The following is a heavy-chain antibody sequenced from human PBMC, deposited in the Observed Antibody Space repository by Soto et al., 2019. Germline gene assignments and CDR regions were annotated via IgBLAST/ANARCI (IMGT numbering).Heavy chain of an antibody. V-gene: IGHV1-46*01. CDR1: GYTFTSNW. D-gene: IGHD4-4*01. CDR3: ARDHSISSSGAWWLDP. CDR2: INPSGGTT. Sequence: QVQLVQSGAEVKKPGASVKISCKASGYTFTSNWIHWMRRAPGQGLEWMGIINPSGGTTFNAQMFEGRVTLTRDTSTTTVYMERTSLTADDTAGYYCARDHSISSSGAWWLDPWGQGTLVTVSS. J-gene: IGHJ5*02.